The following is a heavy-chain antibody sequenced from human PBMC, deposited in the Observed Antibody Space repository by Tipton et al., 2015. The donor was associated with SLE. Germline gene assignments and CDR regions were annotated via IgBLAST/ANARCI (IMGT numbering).Heavy chain of an antibody. J-gene: IGHJ3*02. D-gene: IGHD7-27*01. CDR3: ARDLPFRWGLDACDI. Sequence: LRLSCAISGDSVSSNSAAWNWIRQSPSRGLEWLGRTYYRSKWYNDYAVSVKSRITINPDTSKNQFSLQLNSVTPEDTAVYYGARDLPFRWGLDACDIWGQGTTVTVAS. V-gene: IGHV6-1*01. CDR1: GDSVSSNSAA. CDR2: TYYRSKWYN.